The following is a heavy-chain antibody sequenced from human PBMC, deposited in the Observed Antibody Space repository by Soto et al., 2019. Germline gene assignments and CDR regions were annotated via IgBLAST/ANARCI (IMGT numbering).Heavy chain of an antibody. CDR2: IIPIFGTA. CDR1: GGTFSSYA. CDR3: ARLLTPRGYVGY. D-gene: IGHD2-15*01. J-gene: IGHJ4*02. Sequence: SVKVSCKASGGTFSSYAISWVRQAPGQGLEWMGGIIPIFGTANYAQKFQGRVTITADESTSTAYMELSSLRSEDTAVYYCARLLTPRGYVGYWGQGTLVTVSS. V-gene: IGHV1-69*13.